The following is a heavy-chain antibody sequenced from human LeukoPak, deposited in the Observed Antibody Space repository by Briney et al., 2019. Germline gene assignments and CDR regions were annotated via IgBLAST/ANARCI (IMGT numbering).Heavy chain of an antibody. V-gene: IGHV4-30-2*01. CDR1: GGSVSNGNYS. J-gene: IGHJ3*02. CDR3: ARTSIAARRANAFDI. Sequence: SETLSLTCTVSGGSVSNGNYSWSWIRQPPGKGLEWIGYIYHSGSTYYNPSLKSRVTISVDRSKNQFSLKLSSVTAADTAVYYCARTSIAARRANAFDIWGQGTMVTVSS. CDR2: IYHSGST. D-gene: IGHD6-6*01.